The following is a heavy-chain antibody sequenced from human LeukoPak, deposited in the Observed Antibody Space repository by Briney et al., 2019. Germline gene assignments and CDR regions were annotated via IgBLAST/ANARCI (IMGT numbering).Heavy chain of an antibody. CDR3: ARDMLAVPSNWFDP. V-gene: IGHV1-46*01. J-gene: IGHJ5*02. CDR2: INPSGGGT. D-gene: IGHD2-8*01. Sequence: ASVKVSCKASGYTFTNYYIHWVRQAPGHRLEWMGVINPSGGGTSHAQKFQGRVTMTRDTSTSPVYMDLRSLRSEDTAVYFCARDMLAVPSNWFDPWGQGTLVTVSS. CDR1: GYTFTNYY.